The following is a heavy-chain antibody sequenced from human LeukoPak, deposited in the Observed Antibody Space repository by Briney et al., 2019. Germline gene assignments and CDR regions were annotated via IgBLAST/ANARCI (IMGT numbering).Heavy chain of an antibody. CDR1: GFTFSSYW. V-gene: IGHV3-21*01. J-gene: IGHJ4*02. CDR3: ARRATTERGHSYGLDY. CDR2: ISSSRSYI. D-gene: IGHD5-18*01. Sequence: GGSLRLSCAASGFTFSSYWMSWVRQGPGKGLEWVSSISSSRSYIYYADSVKGRFTISRDNAKNSLYLQMNRLRAEGTAVYYCARRATTERGHSYGLDYWGQGTLVTVSS.